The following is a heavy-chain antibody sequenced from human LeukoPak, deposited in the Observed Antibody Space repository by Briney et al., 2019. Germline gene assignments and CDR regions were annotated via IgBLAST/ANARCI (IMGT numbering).Heavy chain of an antibody. J-gene: IGHJ4*02. Sequence: PGGSLRLSCAVSGFTFSDHFLDWVRQAPGKGLEWVGRSRNKAKSYTTEYAASVKGRFTTSRDDSKNSLYLQMNSLETEDTAVYYCVRVGSVSGSDYLDYWGQGTLVTVSS. CDR2: SRNKAKSYTT. CDR1: GFTFSDHF. V-gene: IGHV3-72*01. CDR3: VRVGSVSGSDYLDY. D-gene: IGHD6-19*01.